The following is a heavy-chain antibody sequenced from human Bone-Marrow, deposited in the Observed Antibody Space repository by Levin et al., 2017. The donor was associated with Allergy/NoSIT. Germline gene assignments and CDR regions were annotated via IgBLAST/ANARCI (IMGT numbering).Heavy chain of an antibody. Sequence: GGSLRLSCAASGFPFTNAWMSWVRKAPGKGLEWVGRIKSKTDGAATDYAAPVKGRFTLSRDDSKNTLYLHMNGLKSEETGAYYCTHTPSVSLDDWGQGTTVAVPS. V-gene: IGHV3-15*01. CDR2: IKSKTDGAAT. CDR1: GFPFTNAW. CDR3: THTPSVSLDD. J-gene: IGHJ6*02.